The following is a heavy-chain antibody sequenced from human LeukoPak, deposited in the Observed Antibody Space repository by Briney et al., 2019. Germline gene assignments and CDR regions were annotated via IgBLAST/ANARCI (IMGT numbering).Heavy chain of an antibody. CDR3: ARDQITIFGVDDAFDI. Sequence: SQTLSLTCTVSGGSISSGSYYWSWIRQPAGKGLEWIGRIYTSGSTNYNPSLKSRVTMSVDTSKNQFSLKLSSVTAADTAVYYCARDQITIFGVDDAFDIWGQGTMVTVSS. V-gene: IGHV4-61*02. D-gene: IGHD3-3*01. J-gene: IGHJ3*02. CDR2: IYTSGST. CDR1: GGSISSGSYY.